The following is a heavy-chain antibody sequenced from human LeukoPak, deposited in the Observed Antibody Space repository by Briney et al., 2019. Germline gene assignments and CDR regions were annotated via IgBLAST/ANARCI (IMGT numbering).Heavy chain of an antibody. J-gene: IGHJ4*02. CDR3: AKDYPLDY. CDR1: GFTFSSYT. Sequence: PGGSLRLSCAASGFTFSSYTMHWVCQAPGKGLEWVSAISGSGDSTFYADSVRGRFTISRDNSKNTLSLQMNSLRGEDTAVYYCAKDYPLDYWGQGTLVTVSS. CDR2: ISGSGDST. V-gene: IGHV3-23*01.